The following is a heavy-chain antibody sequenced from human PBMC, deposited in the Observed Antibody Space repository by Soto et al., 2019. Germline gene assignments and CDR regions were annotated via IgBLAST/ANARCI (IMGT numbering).Heavy chain of an antibody. CDR3: ARDPVDGYDFFDY. D-gene: IGHD5-12*01. V-gene: IGHV4-59*01. Sequence: PSETLSLTCTVSGGSISSYYWSWSRQPPGKGLEWIGYIYYSGSTNYNPSLKSRVTISVDTSKNQFSLKLSSVTAADTAVYWCARDPVDGYDFFDYRGQGALVAVSS. CDR1: GGSISSYY. CDR2: IYYSGST. J-gene: IGHJ4*02.